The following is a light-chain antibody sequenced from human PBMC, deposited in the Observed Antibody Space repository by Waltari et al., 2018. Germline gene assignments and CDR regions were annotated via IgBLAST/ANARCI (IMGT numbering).Light chain of an antibody. Sequence: EIQMTQSPSTLSASVGDRVTMTCRPSQSISPWLAWYQQKPGKAPELLIYKESLLQSGVPSRFSGSGSGTEFTLTISSLQPADFATYYCQQYETYPYTFGQGTKVQMK. CDR3: QQYETYPYT. V-gene: IGKV1-5*03. J-gene: IGKJ2*01. CDR1: QSISPW. CDR2: KES.